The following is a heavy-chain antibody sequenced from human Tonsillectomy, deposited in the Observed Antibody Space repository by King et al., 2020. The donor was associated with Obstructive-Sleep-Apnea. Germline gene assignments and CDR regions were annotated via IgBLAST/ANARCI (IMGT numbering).Heavy chain of an antibody. J-gene: IGHJ6*02. D-gene: IGHD1-26*01. Sequence: VKLVESGSELKKPGASVNVSCRASGYTFTSSYMHWVRQAPGQGLEWMGIINPNGGSTNYAQNFQGRVTMTRDTSTSTLYMELSSLRSEDTAVYYCARGGPTTSLYQYYGMDVWGQGTTVTVSS. CDR2: INPNGGST. CDR1: GYTFTSSY. V-gene: IGHV1-46*03. CDR3: ARGGPTTSLYQYYGMDV.